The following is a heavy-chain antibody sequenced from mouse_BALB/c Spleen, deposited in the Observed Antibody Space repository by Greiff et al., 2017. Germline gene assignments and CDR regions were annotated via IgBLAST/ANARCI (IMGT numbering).Heavy chain of an antibody. CDR3: AIYYGYDGFAY. V-gene: IGHV2-9*02. CDR1: GFSLTSYG. CDR2: IWAGGST. D-gene: IGHD2-2*01. J-gene: IGHJ3*01. Sequence: VQGVESGPGLVAPSQSLSITCTVSGFSLTSYGVHWVRQPPGKGLEWLGVIWAGGSTNYNSALMSRLSISKDNSKSQVFLKMNSLQTDDTAMYYCAIYYGYDGFAYWGQGTLVTVSA.